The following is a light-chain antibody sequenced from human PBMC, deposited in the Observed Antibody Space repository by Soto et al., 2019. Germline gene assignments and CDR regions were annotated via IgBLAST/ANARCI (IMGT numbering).Light chain of an antibody. CDR3: SSYTSATTYV. J-gene: IGLJ1*01. CDR2: DVS. V-gene: IGLV2-14*01. Sequence: QCVLTQPASRSGAAGQSSTISCPGTHSDVGAYNYASWYQQYPGEAPKVIIYDVSHRPAGVSNRFSGSKSGNTASLTISGLQTQDEADYYCSSYTSATTYVFGTGTKVTVL. CDR1: HSDVGAYNY.